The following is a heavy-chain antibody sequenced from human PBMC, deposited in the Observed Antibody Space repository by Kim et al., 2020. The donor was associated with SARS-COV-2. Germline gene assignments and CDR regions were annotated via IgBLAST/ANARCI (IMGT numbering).Heavy chain of an antibody. CDR3: TKCRGTRCQNFDP. Sequence: GGSLRLSCAASGFTFSNYAMSWVRQAPGKGLGWVSEISNSGGSTYYADSVRGRFTISRDNSKNTVYLQMNSLRAEDTAVYFCTKCRGTRCQNFDPWGQG. J-gene: IGHJ4*02. D-gene: IGHD3-9*01. V-gene: IGHV3-23*01. CDR2: ISNSGGST. CDR1: GFTFSNYA.